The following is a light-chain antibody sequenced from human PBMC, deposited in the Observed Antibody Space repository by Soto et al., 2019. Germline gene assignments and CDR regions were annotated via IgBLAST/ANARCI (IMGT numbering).Light chain of an antibody. V-gene: IGKV3-20*01. Sequence: EIVLTQSPGTLSLSPGERATLSCRASQSVTGSYLAWYQQKPGQAPRLLIYGASSRATGIPDRFSGSESGTDFTLTNARLDPEDFAVYYCQQYGGSPRTFGQGTKVEMK. CDR3: QQYGGSPRT. J-gene: IGKJ1*01. CDR2: GAS. CDR1: QSVTGSY.